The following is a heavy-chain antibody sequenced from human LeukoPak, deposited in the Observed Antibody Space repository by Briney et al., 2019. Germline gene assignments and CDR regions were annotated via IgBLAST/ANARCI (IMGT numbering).Heavy chain of an antibody. CDR3: ARVVRGVPAAIRRRDWFDP. Sequence: GGSLRLSCAASGFTVSSNYMSWVRQAPGKGLEWVSVIYSGGSTYYADSVKGRFTISRDNSKNTLYLQMNSLRAEDTAVYYCARVVRGVPAAIRRRDWFDPWGQGTLVTVSS. CDR1: GFTVSSNY. D-gene: IGHD2-2*02. CDR2: IYSGGST. J-gene: IGHJ5*02. V-gene: IGHV3-66*01.